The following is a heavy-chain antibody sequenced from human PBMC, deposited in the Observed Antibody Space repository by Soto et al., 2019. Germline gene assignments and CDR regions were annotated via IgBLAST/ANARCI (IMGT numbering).Heavy chain of an antibody. D-gene: IGHD2-8*01. CDR2: ISSSSTI. J-gene: IGHJ4*02. Sequence: GGSLRLSCAASGFTFSSYSMNWVRQAPGKGLEWVSYISSSSTIYYADSVKGRFTISRDNAKNSLYLQMNSLRDEDTAVYYCAREWSGLETFDYWGRGTLVTVSS. CDR1: GFTFSSYS. V-gene: IGHV3-48*02. CDR3: AREWSGLETFDY.